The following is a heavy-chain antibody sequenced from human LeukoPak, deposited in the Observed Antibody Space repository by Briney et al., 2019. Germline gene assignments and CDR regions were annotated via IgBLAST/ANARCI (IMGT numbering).Heavy chain of an antibody. J-gene: IGHJ6*02. CDR3: AKDKAENYYGSGSYYGMDV. CDR2: ISWNSGSI. V-gene: IGHV3-9*01. D-gene: IGHD3-10*01. CDR1: GFTFDDYA. Sequence: PGGSLRLSCAASGFTFDDYAMHWVRQAPGKGLEWVSGISWNSGSIGYADSVKGRFTIPRDNAKNSLYLQMNSPRAEDTALYYCAKDKAENYYGSGSYYGMDVWGQGTTVTVSS.